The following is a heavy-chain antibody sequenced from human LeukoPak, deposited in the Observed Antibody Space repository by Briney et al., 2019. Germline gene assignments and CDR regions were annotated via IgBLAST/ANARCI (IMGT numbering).Heavy chain of an antibody. CDR3: AKALRASIAVADDAFDI. J-gene: IGHJ3*02. D-gene: IGHD6-19*01. CDR1: GFTFDDYA. Sequence: GGSLRLSCAASGFTFDDYAMHWVRQAPGKGLEGVSGISWNSGSIGYADSVKGRFTISRDNAKNSLYLQLNSLRTDDTALYYCAKALRASIAVADDAFDIWGQGTMVTVSS. CDR2: ISWNSGSI. V-gene: IGHV3-9*01.